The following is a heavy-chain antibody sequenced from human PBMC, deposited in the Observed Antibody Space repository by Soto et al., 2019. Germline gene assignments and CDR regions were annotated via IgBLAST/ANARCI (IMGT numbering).Heavy chain of an antibody. D-gene: IGHD2-8*01. CDR3: AADLAQTTNFDY. CDR1: GGTFSSYT. CDR2: IIPILGIA. Sequence: SVKVSCKASGGTFSSYTISWVRQAPGQGLEWMGRIIPILGIANYAQKFQGRVTITRDMSTSTAYMELSSLRSEDTAVYYCAADLAQTTNFDYWGQGTLVTVSS. J-gene: IGHJ4*02. V-gene: IGHV1-69*02.